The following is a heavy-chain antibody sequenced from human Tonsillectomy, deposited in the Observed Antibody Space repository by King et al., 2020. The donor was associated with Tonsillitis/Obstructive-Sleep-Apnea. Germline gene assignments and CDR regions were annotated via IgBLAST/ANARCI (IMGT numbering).Heavy chain of an antibody. CDR1: GCSISSGGYY. V-gene: IGHV4-31*03. CDR2: IYYSGST. Sequence: QLQESGPGLGKPSQTLSLTCTVSGCSISSGGYYWSWIRQHPGKGLGWIGDIYYSGSTHYNPSLKSRVTISIDTSKNQFSLKLSSVTAADTAVYYCARVPSPYYYDSSGYPFDYWGQGTLVTVSS. CDR3: ARVPSPYYYDSSGYPFDY. D-gene: IGHD3-22*01. J-gene: IGHJ4*02.